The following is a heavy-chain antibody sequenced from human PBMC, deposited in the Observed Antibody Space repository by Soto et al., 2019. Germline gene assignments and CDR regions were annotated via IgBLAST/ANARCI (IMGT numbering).Heavy chain of an antibody. J-gene: IGHJ6*02. V-gene: IGHV3-23*01. CDR2: ISGSGGST. CDR1: GFTFSSYA. D-gene: IGHD3-10*01. CDR3: AKGFPGSWGELYYYYGMDV. Sequence: GGSLRLSCAASGFTFSSYAMSWVRQAPGKGLEWVSAISGSGGSTYYADSVKGRFTNSRDNSKNTLYLQMNSLRAEDTAVYYCAKGFPGSWGELYYYYGMDVWGQGTTVTVSS.